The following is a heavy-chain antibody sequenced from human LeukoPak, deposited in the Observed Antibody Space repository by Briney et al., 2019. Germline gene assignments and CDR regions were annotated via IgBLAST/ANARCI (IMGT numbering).Heavy chain of an antibody. Sequence: SETLSLTCTVSGGSISGYYWSWIRQPPGNGLEWIGYIYYSGSTNYNPSLKSRVTISVDTSKNQFSLKLSSVTAADTAVYYCARGCSAGTPHNWFDPWGQGTLVTVSS. D-gene: IGHD6-13*01. CDR2: IYYSGST. CDR1: GGSISGYY. J-gene: IGHJ5*02. CDR3: ARGCSAGTPHNWFDP. V-gene: IGHV4-59*01.